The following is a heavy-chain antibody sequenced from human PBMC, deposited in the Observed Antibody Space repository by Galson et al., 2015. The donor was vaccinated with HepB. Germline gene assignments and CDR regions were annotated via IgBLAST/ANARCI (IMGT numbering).Heavy chain of an antibody. V-gene: IGHV3-30*03. CDR2: ISYDGSNK. CDR3: ARAGMVQLWSHWYFDL. D-gene: IGHD5-18*01. Sequence: SLRLSCAASGFTFSSYGMHWVRQAPGKGLEWVAVISYDGSNKYYADSVKGRFTISRDNSRNTLYLQMNRLRAEDTAVYYCARAGMVQLWSHWYFDLWGRGALVTVSS. CDR1: GFTFSSYG. J-gene: IGHJ2*01.